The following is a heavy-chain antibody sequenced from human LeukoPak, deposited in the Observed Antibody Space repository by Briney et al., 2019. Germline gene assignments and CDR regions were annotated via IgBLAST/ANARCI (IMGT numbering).Heavy chain of an antibody. J-gene: IGHJ4*02. CDR2: IYTSGST. CDR3: AKDRAVRGVIITFLDY. CDR1: GGSISSYY. D-gene: IGHD3-10*01. V-gene: IGHV4-4*07. Sequence: PSETLSLTCTVSGGSISSYYWSWIRQPAGKGLEWIGRIYTSGSTNYDPSLKSRVTMSVDTSKNQFSLKLSSVTAADTAVYYCAKDRAVRGVIITFLDYWGQGTLVTVSS.